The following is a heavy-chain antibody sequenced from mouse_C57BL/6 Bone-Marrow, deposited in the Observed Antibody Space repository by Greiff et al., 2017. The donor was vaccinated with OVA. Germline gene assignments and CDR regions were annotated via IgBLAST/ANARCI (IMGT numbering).Heavy chain of an antibody. CDR2: IDPANDNT. D-gene: IGHD1-1*01. Sequence: EVQLVESVAELVRPGASVKLPCTASGFNIKNTYMHWVKQRPEQGLEWIGRIDPANDNTKYAPKFQGKATMTADTSSNTAYLQLSSLSSEDTAVYCCARGNFGSSFYAMDYWGQGTSVTVSS. J-gene: IGHJ4*01. CDR3: ARGNFGSSFYAMDY. V-gene: IGHV14-3*01. CDR1: GFNIKNTY.